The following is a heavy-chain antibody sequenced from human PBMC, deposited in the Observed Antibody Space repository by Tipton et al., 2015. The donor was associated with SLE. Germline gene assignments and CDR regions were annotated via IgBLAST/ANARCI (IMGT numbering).Heavy chain of an antibody. CDR1: GFTFSSYR. D-gene: IGHD4-23*01. CDR2: ISSSGSTI. V-gene: IGHV3-48*03. J-gene: IGHJ4*02. Sequence: SLRLSCAASGFTFSSYRMNWVRQAPGKGLEWVSYISSSGSTIYYADSVKGRFTISRDNAKNSLYLQMNSLRAEDTAVYYCAREDYGGSFDYWGQGTLVTVSS. CDR3: AREDYGGSFDY.